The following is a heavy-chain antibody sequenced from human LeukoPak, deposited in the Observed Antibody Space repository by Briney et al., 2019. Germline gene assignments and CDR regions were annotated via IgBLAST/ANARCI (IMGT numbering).Heavy chain of an antibody. CDR1: GFTVSSNY. CDR3: ARRSQGIVVVPAALDY. D-gene: IGHD2-2*01. J-gene: IGHJ4*02. Sequence: GGSLRLSCAASGFTVSSNYMSWVRQAPGKGLEWVSVIYSGGSTYYADSVKGRFTISRDNSKNTLYLQMNSLRGDDTAVYYCARRSQGIVVVPAALDYWGQGTLVTVSS. CDR2: IYSGGST. V-gene: IGHV3-53*05.